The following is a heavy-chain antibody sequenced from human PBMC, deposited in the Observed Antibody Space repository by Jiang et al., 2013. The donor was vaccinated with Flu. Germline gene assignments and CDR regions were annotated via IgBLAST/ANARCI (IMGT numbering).Heavy chain of an antibody. Sequence: QSGSELKKPGASVKVSCKASGYTFSNYAMNWVRQAPGQGLEWIGWINTNTGSPTYGQGFTGRFVFSVDTSVGSAYLQISSLKAEDTAVYYCAREIGGWHVDDAFDIWGQGTMVTVSS. CDR2: INTNTGSP. V-gene: IGHV7-4-1*02. CDR1: GYTFSNYA. CDR3: AREIGGWHVDDAFDI. J-gene: IGHJ3*02. D-gene: IGHD6-19*01.